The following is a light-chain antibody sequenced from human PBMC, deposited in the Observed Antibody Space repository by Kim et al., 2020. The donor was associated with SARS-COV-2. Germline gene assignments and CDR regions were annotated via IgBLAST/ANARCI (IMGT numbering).Light chain of an antibody. CDR3: QQYNSYPT. J-gene: IGKJ1*01. V-gene: IGKV1-5*03. CDR2: KAS. CDR1: QSISSW. Sequence: DIQMTQSPSTLSASVGDRVTITCRASQSISSWLAWYQQKPGKAPKLLIYKASYLESGVPSRFSGSGSGTEFTLTISSLQPADFATYYCQQYNSYPTFGQGTKVDIK.